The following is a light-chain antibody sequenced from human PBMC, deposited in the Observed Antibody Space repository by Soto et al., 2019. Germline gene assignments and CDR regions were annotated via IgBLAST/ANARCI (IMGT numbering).Light chain of an antibody. V-gene: IGLV1-40*01. CDR2: GNS. CDR1: SSNIGAGYG. J-gene: IGLJ2*01. CDR3: QSYDSRLSAVL. Sequence: QSVLTQPPSVSGAPGQRVTISCTGSSSNIGAGYGVHWYQHLPGTAPKLLMYGNSIRPSGVPDRFSGSKSGTSASLAITGLQAEDEADYYCQSYDSRLSAVLFGGGTKLTVL.